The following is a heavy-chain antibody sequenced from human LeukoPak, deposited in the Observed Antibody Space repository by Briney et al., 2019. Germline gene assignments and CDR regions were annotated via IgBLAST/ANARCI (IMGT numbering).Heavy chain of an antibody. Sequence: SETLSLTCTVSGGSISSCYWSWIRQPPPKGTEREWYVYYSGSTNSNPSLNSRVSISVAMYKTKFSLKLSFVTAADAAVYYCARHGYSSSSLACFDPWGQGTQVTVSS. CDR2: VYYSGST. CDR1: GGSISSCY. J-gene: IGHJ5*02. D-gene: IGHD6-13*01. CDR3: ARHGYSSSSLACFDP. V-gene: IGHV4-59*01.